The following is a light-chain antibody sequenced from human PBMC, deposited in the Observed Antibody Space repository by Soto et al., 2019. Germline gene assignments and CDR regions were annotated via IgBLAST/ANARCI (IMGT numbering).Light chain of an antibody. CDR1: SSDVGGYNY. Sequence: VSGSPGQSITLSSTGTSSDVGGYNYVSWYQQHPGKAPKFMIYDVSNRPSGVSNRFSGSKSGNTASLTISGLQAEDEDDYYNTEYYYICIYVFVTGSMVT. CDR3: TEYYYICIYV. CDR2: DVS. J-gene: IGLJ1*01. V-gene: IGLV2-14*04.